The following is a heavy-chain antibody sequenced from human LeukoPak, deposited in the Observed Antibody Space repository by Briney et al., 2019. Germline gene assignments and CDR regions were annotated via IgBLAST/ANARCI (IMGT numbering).Heavy chain of an antibody. CDR1: GYAFTGYY. D-gene: IGHD5-24*01. J-gene: IGHJ4*02. CDR3: AAHKASITN. Sequence: ASVKVSCKASGYAFTGYYMHWVRQAPGQGLEWMGWINPNSGGTNYAQKFQGRVTMTRDTSISTAYMGLSRLRSDDTAVYYCAAHKASITNWGQGTLVTVSS. CDR2: INPNSGGT. V-gene: IGHV1-2*02.